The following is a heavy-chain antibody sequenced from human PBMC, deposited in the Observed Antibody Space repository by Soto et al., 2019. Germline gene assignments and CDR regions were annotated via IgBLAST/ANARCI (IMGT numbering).Heavy chain of an antibody. CDR3: EKDGTRNNTLRGWVEY. V-gene: IGHV3-23*01. CDR1: GFTLSCYA. J-gene: IGHJ4*02. D-gene: IGHD6-13*01. Sequence: PGGSLRLSCAASGFTLSCYAMSWVRQAPGKGLEWVSVIGGVDESTYYAASVKGRFTISRDNSKNTLYLQMNSLRVEDTAIYYCEKDGTRNNTLRGWVEYWGKGTLVTVS. CDR2: IGGVDEST.